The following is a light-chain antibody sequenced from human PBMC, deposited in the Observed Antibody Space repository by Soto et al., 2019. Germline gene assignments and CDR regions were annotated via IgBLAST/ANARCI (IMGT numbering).Light chain of an antibody. CDR3: MQGTHWPIT. CDR2: KVS. Sequence: FVMTQSPLSLPVTLGQPASISWRSNQSLVHSDGIAYFSWFQQRPGRSPRRLIYKVSNRDSGVPARFSGSGSGTDFALKISRVEAEDVGVYYCMQGTHWPITFGQGTRMEI. CDR1: QSLVHSDGIAY. J-gene: IGKJ5*01. V-gene: IGKV2-30*02.